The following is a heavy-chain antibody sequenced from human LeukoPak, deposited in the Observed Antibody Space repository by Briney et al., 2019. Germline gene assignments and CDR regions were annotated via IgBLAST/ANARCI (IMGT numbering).Heavy chain of an antibody. D-gene: IGHD3-9*01. Sequence: GESLKISCEGSGYSFTSHCIGGVRQMPGKGLVWMGIIYHGDSDTRYSPSFQGQVTISADKSIGTAYLQWSSLKAADTGMYYCASPGRYLLEGFDDWGEGRQVAVSS. V-gene: IGHV5-51*01. CDR2: IYHGDSDT. CDR1: GYSFTSHC. CDR3: ASPGRYLLEGFDD. J-gene: IGHJ4*02.